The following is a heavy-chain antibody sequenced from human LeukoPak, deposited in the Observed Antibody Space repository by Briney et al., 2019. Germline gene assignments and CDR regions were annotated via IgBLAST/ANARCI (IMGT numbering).Heavy chain of an antibody. CDR2: ISAYNGNT. Sequence: ASVKVSCKASGYTFTSYGISWVRQAPGQGLEWMGWISAYNGNTNYAQKLQGRVTMTTDTSTSTAYKELRSLRSDDTAVYYCAREDTYGDYVYAFDIWGQGTMVTVSS. CDR1: GYTFTSYG. J-gene: IGHJ3*02. CDR3: AREDTYGDYVYAFDI. V-gene: IGHV1-18*01. D-gene: IGHD4-17*01.